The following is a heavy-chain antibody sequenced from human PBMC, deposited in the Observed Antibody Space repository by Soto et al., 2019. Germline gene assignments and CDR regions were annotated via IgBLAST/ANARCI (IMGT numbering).Heavy chain of an antibody. J-gene: IGHJ6*02. D-gene: IGHD2-21*02. CDR3: ARDLWGYCGTDCYPLDV. CDR1: GGSISGYY. V-gene: IGHV4-59*01. Sequence: PSETLSLTCTVSGGSISGYYWSWIRQPPGKGLEWIGYMYNTGSTVYNPSFKSRVTISVDTSKSQFSLRLNSVTAADTAVYYCARDLWGYCGTDCYPLDVWGQGTTVTVYS. CDR2: MYNTGST.